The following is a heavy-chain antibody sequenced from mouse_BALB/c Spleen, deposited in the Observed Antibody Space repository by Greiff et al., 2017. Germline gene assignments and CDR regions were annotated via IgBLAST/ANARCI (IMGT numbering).Heavy chain of an antibody. J-gene: IGHJ3*01. D-gene: IGHD2-10*02. V-gene: IGHV5-12-2*01. CDR1: GFTFSSYT. CDR2: ISNGGGST. CDR3: ARQYGNYVIAY. Sequence: EVKLVESGGGLVQPGGSLKLSCAASGFTFSSYTMSWVRQTPEKRLEWVAYISNGGGSTYYPDTVKGRFTISRDNAKNTLYLQMSCLKSEDTAMYYCARQYGNYVIAYWGQGTLVTVSA.